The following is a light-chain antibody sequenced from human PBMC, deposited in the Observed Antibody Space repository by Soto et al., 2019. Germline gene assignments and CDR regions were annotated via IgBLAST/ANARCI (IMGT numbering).Light chain of an antibody. V-gene: IGLV2-14*01. CDR1: RSDIGASNS. CDR3: ISYKTDDTFV. Sequence: QSVLTQPASVSGSPGQSITISCAGTRSDIGASNSVSWYQHLPGRSPTLIIYEATNRPSGVSERFSGSKAGDTASLTISGLQADDESEYFCISYKTDDTFVFXGGTKVTVL. J-gene: IGLJ1*01. CDR2: EAT.